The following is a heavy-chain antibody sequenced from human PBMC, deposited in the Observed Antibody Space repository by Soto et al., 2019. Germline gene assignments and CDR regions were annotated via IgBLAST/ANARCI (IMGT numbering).Heavy chain of an antibody. CDR1: GGSINNHY. CDR3: ARANWYSEY. D-gene: IGHD7-27*01. J-gene: IGHJ4*02. CDR2: VYYTGST. Sequence: QVHLQESGPGLVKPSETLSLTCSVSGGSINNHYWSWIRQPPGKGLEWIGYVYYTGSTNYNPSLKSRVTMSVDTSKNQFSLNLTSLTAADTAIYYCARANWYSEYWGQVTLVTVSS. V-gene: IGHV4-59*11.